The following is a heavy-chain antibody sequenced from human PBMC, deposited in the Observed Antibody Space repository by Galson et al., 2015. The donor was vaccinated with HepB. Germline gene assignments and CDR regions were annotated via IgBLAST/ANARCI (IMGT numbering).Heavy chain of an antibody. V-gene: IGHV1-24*01. Sequence: SVKVSCKVSGYTLTELSMHWVRQAPGKGLEWMGGFDPEDGETIYAQKFQGRVTMTEDTSTDTAYMELSSLRSEDTAVYYCATPLYGLDILTGYPPFDYWGQGTLVTVSS. CDR3: ATPLYGLDILTGYPPFDY. CDR2: FDPEDGET. D-gene: IGHD3-9*01. CDR1: GYTLTELS. J-gene: IGHJ4*02.